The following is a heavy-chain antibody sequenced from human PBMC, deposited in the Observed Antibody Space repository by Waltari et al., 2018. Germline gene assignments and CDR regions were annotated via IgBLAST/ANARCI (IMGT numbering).Heavy chain of an antibody. D-gene: IGHD6-6*01. CDR3: ARSPWSIAARPEAFDI. Sequence: QVQLQESGPGLVKPSETLSLTCTVSGGSISSYYWSWIRQPAGKGLEWIGRIYTSGSTNYNPSLKSRVTMSVDTSKNQFSLKLSSVTAADTAVYYCARSPWSIAARPEAFDIWAQGTMVTVSS. V-gene: IGHV4-4*07. CDR1: GGSISSYY. CDR2: IYTSGST. J-gene: IGHJ3*02.